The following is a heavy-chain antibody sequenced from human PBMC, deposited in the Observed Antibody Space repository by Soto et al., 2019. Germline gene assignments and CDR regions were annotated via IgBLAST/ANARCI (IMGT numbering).Heavy chain of an antibody. D-gene: IGHD2-15*01. CDR1: GGSISSYY. Sequence: QVQLQESGPGLVKPSETLSLTCTVSGGSISSYYWSWIRQPPGKGLEWIGYIYYSGSTNYNPSLKRRLTISVDTSKNQCSLKLSSVTAADTAVYYCARTSYIVVVVAAHYYMDVWGKGTTVTVSS. CDR3: ARTSYIVVVVAAHYYMDV. J-gene: IGHJ6*03. CDR2: IYYSGST. V-gene: IGHV4-59*01.